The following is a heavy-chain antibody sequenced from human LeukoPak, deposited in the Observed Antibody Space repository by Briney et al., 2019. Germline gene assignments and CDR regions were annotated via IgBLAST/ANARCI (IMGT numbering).Heavy chain of an antibody. CDR1: GYTFTSYY. Sequence: GASVRVSCKASGYTFTSYYMHWVRQAPGQGVEWMGIINPSGGSTTYAQKFQGRVTMTMDTSTSTVYMELSSLRSEDTAVYYCAREGAREYVLDYYLDYWGQGTLVTVSS. CDR2: INPSGGST. V-gene: IGHV1-46*01. CDR3: AREGAREYVLDYYLDY. D-gene: IGHD2-8*01. J-gene: IGHJ4*02.